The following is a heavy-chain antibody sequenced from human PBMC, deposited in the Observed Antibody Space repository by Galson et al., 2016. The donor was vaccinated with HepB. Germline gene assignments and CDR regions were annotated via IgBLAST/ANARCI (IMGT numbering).Heavy chain of an antibody. Sequence: SLRLSCAASGFTFSRYGMHWVRQAPGKGLEWVAVISKDGRDNQYADSVKGRFTVSRDNSKNTLFLQMNSRRVEDTAVYYCAKLDCGRDCPRDDWGQGTLVTVSS. CDR2: ISKDGRDN. CDR3: AKLDCGRDCPRDD. D-gene: IGHD2-21*02. J-gene: IGHJ4*02. CDR1: GFTFSRYG. V-gene: IGHV3-30*19.